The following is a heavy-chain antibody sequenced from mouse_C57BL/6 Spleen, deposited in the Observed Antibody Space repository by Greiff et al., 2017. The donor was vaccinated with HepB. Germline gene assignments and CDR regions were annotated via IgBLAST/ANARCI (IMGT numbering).Heavy chain of an antibody. V-gene: IGHV6-3*01. Sequence: EVQLVESGGGLVQPGGSMKLSCVASGFTFSNYWMNWVRQSPEKGLEWVAQIRLKSDNYATHYAESVKGRFTISRDDSKSSVYLQMNNLRAEDTGIYYCTGLGSSYFDYWGQGTTLTVSS. J-gene: IGHJ2*01. CDR3: TGLGSSYFDY. CDR2: IRLKSDNYAT. CDR1: GFTFSNYW. D-gene: IGHD1-1*01.